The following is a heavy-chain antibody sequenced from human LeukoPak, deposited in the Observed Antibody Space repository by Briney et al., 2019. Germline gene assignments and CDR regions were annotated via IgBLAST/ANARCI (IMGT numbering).Heavy chain of an antibody. CDR3: ARDRRDAFDI. J-gene: IGHJ3*02. CDR1: GFTFSSYA. V-gene: IGHV3-23*01. Sequence: GGSLRLSCAASGFTFSSYAMSWVRQAPGKGLEWVSAISGSGGSTYYADSVKGRFTISRDNAKNSLYLQMNSLRAEDTAVYYCARDRRDAFDIWGQGTMVTVSS. CDR2: ISGSGGST.